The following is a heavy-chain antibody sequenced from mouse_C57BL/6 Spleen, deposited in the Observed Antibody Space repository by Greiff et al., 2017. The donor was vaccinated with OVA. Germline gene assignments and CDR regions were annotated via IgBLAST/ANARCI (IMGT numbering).Heavy chain of an antibody. D-gene: IGHD1-1*01. CDR1: GFTFSDYG. J-gene: IGHJ2*01. CDR2: ISSGSSTI. Sequence: EVQRVESGGGLVKPGGSLKLSCAASGFTFSDYGMHWVRQAPEKGLEWVAYISSGSSTIYYADTVKGRFTISRDNAKNTLFLQMTSLRSEDTAMYYCARRFTTVVGMGVDYWGQGTTLTVSS. V-gene: IGHV5-17*01. CDR3: ARRFTTVVGMGVDY.